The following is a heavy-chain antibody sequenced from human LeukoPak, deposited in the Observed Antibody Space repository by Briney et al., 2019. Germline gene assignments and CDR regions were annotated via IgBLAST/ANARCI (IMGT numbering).Heavy chain of an antibody. V-gene: IGHV3-11*03. J-gene: IGHJ3*02. D-gene: IGHD3-10*01. Sequence: GGALRLSCAASGFTFSDYYMSWIRQAPGKGREWVSCISGSSSYTNYADSVKGRFTISRDNAKNSLYLQMNSLRAEDTAVYYCARALRNGSGSYYNAFDIWGQGTMVTVSS. CDR1: GFTFSDYY. CDR2: ISGSSSYT. CDR3: ARALRNGSGSYYNAFDI.